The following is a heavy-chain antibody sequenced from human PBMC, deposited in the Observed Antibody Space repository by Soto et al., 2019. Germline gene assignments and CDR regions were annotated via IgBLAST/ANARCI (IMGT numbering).Heavy chain of an antibody. CDR3: ARVRMLWYGELSH. D-gene: IGHD3-10*01. Sequence: QVQLVQSGAEVKKPGASVKISCKTSGYTFMTYALHWVRQAPGQRPEWMGWINPGNGNTEYSQKWQGRVTITRDTSARTVFMEVANMTSEDTAVYYCARVRMLWYGELSHWGQGTQVIVSA. V-gene: IGHV1-3*01. CDR2: INPGNGNT. J-gene: IGHJ4*02. CDR1: GYTFMTYA.